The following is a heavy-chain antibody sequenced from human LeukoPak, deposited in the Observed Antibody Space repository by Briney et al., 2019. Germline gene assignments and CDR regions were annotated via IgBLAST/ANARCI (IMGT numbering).Heavy chain of an antibody. V-gene: IGHV1-69*04. CDR3: ARYLTSAGDFASFDY. CDR2: IIPILGIA. J-gene: IGHJ4*02. CDR1: GGTFSSYA. D-gene: IGHD3-10*01. Sequence: ASVKVSCKASGGTFSSYAISWVRQAPGQGLEWMGRIIPILGIANYAQKFQGRVTITADKSTSTAYMELSRLRSDDTAVYYCARYLTSAGDFASFDYWGQGTLVTVSS.